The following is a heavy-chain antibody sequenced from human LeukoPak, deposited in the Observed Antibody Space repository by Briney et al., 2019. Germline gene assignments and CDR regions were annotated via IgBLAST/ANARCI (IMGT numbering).Heavy chain of an antibody. Sequence: GESLKISCKGSGYSFTSYWIGWVRQMPGKGLEWMGIIYPGDSDTRYSPSFQGQVTISADKSISTAYLQWSSLKASDTAMYYCAMVTLGPHYYGSGNLWYFDYWGQGTLVTVSS. J-gene: IGHJ4*02. V-gene: IGHV5-51*01. CDR2: IYPGDSDT. CDR1: GYSFTSYW. CDR3: AMVTLGPHYYGSGNLWYFDY. D-gene: IGHD3-10*01.